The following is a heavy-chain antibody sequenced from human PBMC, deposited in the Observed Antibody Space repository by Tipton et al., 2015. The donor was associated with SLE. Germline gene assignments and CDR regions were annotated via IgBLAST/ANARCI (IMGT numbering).Heavy chain of an antibody. CDR1: GFTFSDYW. V-gene: IGHV3-7*01. D-gene: IGHD7-27*01. CDR2: IKHDGSQQ. Sequence: SLRLSCVGSGFTFSDYWLTWVRQVPGMGLEWVALIKHDGSQQDYVDSVKGRFTIFRDNARNSLYLQMNSLGVEDTGVYYCAKGGTGKFDYWGQGTLVTVSS. CDR3: AKGGTGKFDY. J-gene: IGHJ4*02.